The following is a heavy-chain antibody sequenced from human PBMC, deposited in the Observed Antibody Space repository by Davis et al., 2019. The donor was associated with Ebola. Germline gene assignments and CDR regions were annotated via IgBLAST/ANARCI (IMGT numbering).Heavy chain of an antibody. D-gene: IGHD3-10*01. J-gene: IGHJ4*02. CDR2: ISAYNGNT. CDR1: GYTFTSYG. V-gene: IGHV1-18*01. CDR3: ARGLLWFRELSPFGY. Sequence: AASVKVSCKASGYTFTSYGISWVRQAPGQGLEWMGWISAYNGNTNYAQKLQGRVTMTTDTSTSTAYMELRSLRSDDTAVYYCARGLLWFRELSPFGYWGQGTLVTVSS.